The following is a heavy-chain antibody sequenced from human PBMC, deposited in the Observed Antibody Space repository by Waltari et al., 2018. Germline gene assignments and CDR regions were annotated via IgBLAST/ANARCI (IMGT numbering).Heavy chain of an antibody. J-gene: IGHJ3*02. Sequence: EVQLVESGGGLVKPGGSLRLSCAASGFTFSSYSMNWVRQAPGQGLEWVSSISSSSSYIYYADSVKGRFTISRDNAKNSLYLQMNSLRAEDTAVYYCARARSLKYYYDSSGYPDAFDIWGQGTMVTVSS. CDR3: ARARSLKYYYDSSGYPDAFDI. CDR1: GFTFSSYS. V-gene: IGHV3-21*01. CDR2: ISSSSSYI. D-gene: IGHD3-22*01.